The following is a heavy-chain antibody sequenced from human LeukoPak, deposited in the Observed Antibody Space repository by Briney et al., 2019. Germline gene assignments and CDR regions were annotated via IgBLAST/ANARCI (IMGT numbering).Heavy chain of an antibody. D-gene: IGHD3-10*01. CDR3: ARVLLWFGESYYGMDV. CDR1: GFTFSSYS. J-gene: IGHJ6*04. CDR2: ISSSSSYI. Sequence: GGSLRLSCAASGFTFSSYSMNWVRQAPGKGLEWVSSISSSSSYIYYADPVKGRFTISRDNAKNSLYLQVNSLRAEDTAVYYCARVLLWFGESYYGMDVWGKGTTVTVSS. V-gene: IGHV3-21*01.